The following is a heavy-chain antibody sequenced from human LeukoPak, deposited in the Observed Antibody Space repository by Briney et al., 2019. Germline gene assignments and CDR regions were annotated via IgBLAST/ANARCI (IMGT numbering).Heavy chain of an antibody. V-gene: IGHV3-48*03. CDR1: GFTFSSYE. CDR3: ARGLSGYDILTGYRNWLDP. D-gene: IGHD3-9*01. CDR2: ISSSGSTI. Sequence: GGSLRLSCAASGFTFSSYEMNWVRQAPGKGLEWVSYISSSGSTIYYADSVKGRFTISRDNAKNSLYLQMNSLRAEDTAVYYCARGLSGYDILTGYRNWLDPWGQGTLVTVSS. J-gene: IGHJ5*02.